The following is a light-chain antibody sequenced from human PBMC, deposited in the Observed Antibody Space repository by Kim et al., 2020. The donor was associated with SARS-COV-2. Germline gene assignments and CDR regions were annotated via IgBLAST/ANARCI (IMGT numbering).Light chain of an antibody. Sequence: DIQMTQSPSTLSASVGDRVTITCRASQSIHKWLAWYQQKPGKAPNLLISGASSLESGVPSRFSGSGSGTEFTLTIYSLQPDDFATYYCQQYDSYTYTFGKGTKL. V-gene: IGKV1-5*01. J-gene: IGKJ2*01. CDR3: QQYDSYTYT. CDR1: QSIHKW. CDR2: GAS.